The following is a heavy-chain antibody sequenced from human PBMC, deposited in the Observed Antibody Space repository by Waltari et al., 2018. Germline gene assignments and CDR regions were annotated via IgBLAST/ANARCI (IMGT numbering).Heavy chain of an antibody. Sequence: QVQLQESGPGLVKPSETLSLTCTVSGGSISSYYWSWIRQPPGKGLEWIGYIYYSGSPNYNPSLKSRVTISVDTSKNQFSLKLSSVTAADTAVYYCARHVGPVGYYYYYYMDVWGKGTTVTISS. CDR1: GGSISSYY. J-gene: IGHJ6*03. CDR3: ARHVGPVGYYYYYYMDV. CDR2: IYYSGSP. D-gene: IGHD1-26*01. V-gene: IGHV4-59*08.